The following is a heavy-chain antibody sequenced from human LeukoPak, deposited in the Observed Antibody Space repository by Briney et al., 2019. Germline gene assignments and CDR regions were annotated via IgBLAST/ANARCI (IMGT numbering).Heavy chain of an antibody. D-gene: IGHD3-3*01. Sequence: TGESLKISWKGSGYSFTSYWIGWVRQMPGKGLEGRGIIYPGDSDTRYSPSFQGQVTISADKSITTAYLQWSSLKASDTAMYYCVRLPGIFGVTENWFDPWGQGTLVTVSS. V-gene: IGHV5-51*01. CDR2: IYPGDSDT. CDR3: VRLPGIFGVTENWFDP. J-gene: IGHJ5*02. CDR1: GYSFTSYW.